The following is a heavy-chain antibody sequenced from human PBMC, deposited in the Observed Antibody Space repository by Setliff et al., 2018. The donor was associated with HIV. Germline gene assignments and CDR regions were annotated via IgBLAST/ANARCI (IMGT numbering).Heavy chain of an antibody. J-gene: IGHJ4*02. Sequence: PSETLSLTCTVSGDSVNGYYWSWIRQPAGKGLEWVGRINPSGSSNYNPSLNSRVAVSLDTSKNQFSLKLSSVTAADTAVYYCTREFHRGIPDYFDSWGQGILVTVS. CDR1: GDSVNGYY. CDR3: TREFHRGIPDYFDS. D-gene: IGHD2-2*02. CDR2: INPSGSS. V-gene: IGHV4-4*07.